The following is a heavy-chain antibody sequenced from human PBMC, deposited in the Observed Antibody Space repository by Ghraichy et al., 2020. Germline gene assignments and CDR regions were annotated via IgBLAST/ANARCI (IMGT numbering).Heavy chain of an antibody. V-gene: IGHV3-7*03. CDR2: IKEDGTER. CDR3: AREPLGDGDFFDY. Sequence: GESLNISCTASGFTFSSYYMSLLRQAPGKGLGWVANIKEDGTERQYVDSVQGRFTISRDDPKKSVYLQMNRLRAEDTAIYYCAREPLGDGDFFDYWGHGTLVTVSS. J-gene: IGHJ4*01. D-gene: IGHD4-17*01. CDR1: GFTFSSYY.